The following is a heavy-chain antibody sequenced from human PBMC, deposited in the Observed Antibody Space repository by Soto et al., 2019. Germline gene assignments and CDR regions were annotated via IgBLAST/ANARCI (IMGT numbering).Heavy chain of an antibody. CDR1: GFSLSDARVG. Sequence: QVTLKESGPVLVKPTETLTLTCTVSGFSLSDARVGVNWIRQPPGKALEWLAHIFSNDEKSFSTSLKSRLTVSKYTSNTQVVLTMTNMDPVDTATYYCARIDRDDRRGYVFIYSDYWCQGTLVTVSS. D-gene: IGHD5-12*01. CDR2: IFSNDEK. J-gene: IGHJ4*02. CDR3: ARIDRDDRRGYVFIYSDY. V-gene: IGHV2-26*01.